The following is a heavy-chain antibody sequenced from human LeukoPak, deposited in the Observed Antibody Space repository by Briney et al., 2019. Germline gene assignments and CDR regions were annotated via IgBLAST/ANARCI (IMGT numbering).Heavy chain of an antibody. D-gene: IGHD3-3*01. J-gene: IGHJ4*02. CDR1: GFTFGSYW. CDR2: INPNGRDT. V-gene: IGHV3-74*01. Sequence: PGGSLRLSCAASGFTFGSYWMHWVRQAPGKGLVWVSCINPNGRDTRYADSVKGRFTISRDNAKNTLYLQMNSLRAEDTAVYYCARDPQSAISLDYWGQGALVTVSS. CDR3: ARDPQSAISLDY.